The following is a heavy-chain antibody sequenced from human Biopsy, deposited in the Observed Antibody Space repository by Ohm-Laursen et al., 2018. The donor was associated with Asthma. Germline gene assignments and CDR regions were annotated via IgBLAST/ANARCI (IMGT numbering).Heavy chain of an antibody. CDR2: IKHDGSEK. CDR1: GFTFGDYC. CDR3: ARTFHFWSPYHAEHYQL. J-gene: IGHJ1*01. V-gene: IGHV3-7*01. Sequence: SLRLSCAASGFTFGDYCMSWVRQVPGKGLEWVAIIKHDGSEKNHVDSLKGRFTISRDNAKNSLYLQMNSLRAEDTAVYYCARTFHFWSPYHAEHYQLWGQGTLVTVSS. D-gene: IGHD3-3*02.